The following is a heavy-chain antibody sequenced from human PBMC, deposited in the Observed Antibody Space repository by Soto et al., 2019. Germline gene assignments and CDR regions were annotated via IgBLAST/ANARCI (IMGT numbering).Heavy chain of an antibody. D-gene: IGHD2-15*01. CDR3: SRASGNFSVGTFFAFDY. V-gene: IGHV4-30-2*06. CDR1: GGSVSTGTYS. CDR2: IYHSGSF. Sequence: SETLSLTCAVSGGSVSTGTYSWTWIRQSQGKGLEWIGYIYHSGSFYYNPSLKSRVTISVDRAKNQFSLNLDSVAAADTAVYYCSRASGNFSVGTFFAFDYWGRATLVTVSS. J-gene: IGHJ4*02.